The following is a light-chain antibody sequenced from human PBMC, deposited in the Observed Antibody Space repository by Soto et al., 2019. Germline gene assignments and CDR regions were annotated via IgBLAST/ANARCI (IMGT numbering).Light chain of an antibody. V-gene: IGLV1-40*01. J-gene: IGLJ1*01. CDR2: GNS. CDR1: SSNIGAGYD. CDR3: YSYAGSHNV. Sequence: QSVLTQPPSVSGAPGQRVTISCTGSSSNIGAGYDVHWYQQLPGTAPKLLIYGNSNRPSGVPDRFSGSKSGTSASLAITGLQAEDEADYYCYSYAGSHNVFGTGTKVTVL.